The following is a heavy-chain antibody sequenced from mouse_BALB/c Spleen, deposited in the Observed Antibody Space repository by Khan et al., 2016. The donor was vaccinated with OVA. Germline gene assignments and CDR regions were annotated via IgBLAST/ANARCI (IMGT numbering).Heavy chain of an antibody. V-gene: IGHV5-17*02. CDR2: ISSGSSSI. J-gene: IGHJ2*01. CDR3: ARDSNFDY. CDR1: GFTFSRFG. Sequence: EVELVESGGGLVQPGGSRKLSCAASGFTFSRFGMHWVRQAPEKGLEWVAYISSGSSSIYYADTVKDRFTISRDNPKNTLFLQMTSLRAEDTARYYCARDSNFDYWGQGTTLTVSS.